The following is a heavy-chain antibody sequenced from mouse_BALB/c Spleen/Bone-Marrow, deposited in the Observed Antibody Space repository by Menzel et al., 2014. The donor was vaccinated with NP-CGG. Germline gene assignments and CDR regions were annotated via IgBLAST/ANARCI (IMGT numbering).Heavy chain of an antibody. J-gene: IGHJ2*01. V-gene: IGHV3-8*02. CDR1: GDSITSGY. CDR2: ISYSGGT. D-gene: IGHD1-2*01. CDR3: ARTHYYGWLDY. Sequence: EVNVVESGPSLVKPSQTLSLTCSVTGDSITSGYWNWIRKFPGNKLEYMGFISYSGGTYYNPSLRSRISITRDTSKNQYYLHLNSVTTEDTATYYCARTHYYGWLDYWGQGTTLTVSS.